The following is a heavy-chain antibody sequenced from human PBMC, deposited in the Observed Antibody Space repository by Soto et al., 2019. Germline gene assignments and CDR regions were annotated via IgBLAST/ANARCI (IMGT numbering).Heavy chain of an antibody. CDR1: GSTFTDYD. D-gene: IGHD3-16*01. CDR3: TTEGGPSEAIGDY. J-gene: IGHJ4*02. CDR2: VDPKDGET. Sequence: EVQLVQSGAEVRQPGATVKISCKLSGSTFTDYDIHWVQQAPGKGLEWVGLVDPKDGETVYADKFQGRVTIFADTSTDTAYMELSSLRSEDTAVFYCTTEGGPSEAIGDYWGQGTLVTVSS. V-gene: IGHV1-69-2*01.